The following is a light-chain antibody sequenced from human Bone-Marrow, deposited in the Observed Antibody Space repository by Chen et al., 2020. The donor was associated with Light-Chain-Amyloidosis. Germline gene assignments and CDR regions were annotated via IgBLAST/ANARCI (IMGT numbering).Light chain of an antibody. Sequence: QSVLTQPPSASGTPGQRVPISCSGSSSNIGSNTVNWYQQPPGTAPKLLIYSNNQRPSGVPDGFSGSKAGSSAALAISGLLDEEEADEYCGAGDDSLNGDWVFGGGTKLTVL. J-gene: IGLJ3*02. V-gene: IGLV1-44*01. CDR1: SSNIGSNT. CDR3: GAGDDSLNGDWV. CDR2: SNN.